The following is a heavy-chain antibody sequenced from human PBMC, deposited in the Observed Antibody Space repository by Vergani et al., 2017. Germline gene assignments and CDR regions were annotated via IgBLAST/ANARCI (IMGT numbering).Heavy chain of an antibody. J-gene: IGHJ6*02. V-gene: IGHV3-21*06. CDR3: ARDQXSGTKRHHYGMDV. CDR1: GFTFGSYS. D-gene: IGHD3-10*01. CDR2: ISSSGNYV. Sequence: EENLVESGGGLVKPGGSLRLSCVASGFTFGSYSVNWVRQAPGRGLEWVSSISSSGNYVYYTASVKGRFSISRDNAKSLLSLQMNSLRADDTAVYYCARDQXSGTKRHHYGMDVWGQGTTVTVSS.